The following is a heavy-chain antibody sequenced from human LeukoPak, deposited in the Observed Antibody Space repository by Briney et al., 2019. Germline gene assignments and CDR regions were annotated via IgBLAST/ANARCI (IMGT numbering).Heavy chain of an antibody. V-gene: IGHV3-23*01. CDR1: GFTFSSYA. CDR2: ISGSGGST. D-gene: IGHD3-10*01. J-gene: IGHJ4*02. CDR3: TRSGSFGY. Sequence: GGSLRLSCAASGFTFSSYAMSWVRQAPGKGLEWVSAISGSGGSTDYAAPVKGRFTISRDDSKNTLYLQMNSLKTEDTAVYYCTRSGSFGYWGQGTLVTVSS.